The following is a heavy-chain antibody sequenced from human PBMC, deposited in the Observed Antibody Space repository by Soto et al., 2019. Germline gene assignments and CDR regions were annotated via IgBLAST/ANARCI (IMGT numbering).Heavy chain of an antibody. D-gene: IGHD3-10*01. J-gene: IGHJ6*02. CDR2: ISYDGSNK. CDR1: GFTFSSYG. V-gene: IGHV3-30*18. CDR3: AKDPPRKGQVTMVRGVITRVYYGMDV. Sequence: GGSLRLSCAASGFTFSSYGMHWVRQAPGKGLEWVAVISYDGSNKYYADSVKGRFTISRDNSKNTLYLQMNSLRAEDTAVYYCAKDPPRKGQVTMVRGVITRVYYGMDVWGQGTTVTVSS.